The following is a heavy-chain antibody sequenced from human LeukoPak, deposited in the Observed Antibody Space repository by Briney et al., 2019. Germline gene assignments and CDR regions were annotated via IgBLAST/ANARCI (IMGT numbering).Heavy chain of an antibody. Sequence: ASVKVSCKASGYTFTSYYMHWVRQAPGQGLEWMGIINPSGGSTSYAQKFQGRVTMTRDTSTSTVYMELSSLRSEDTAVYYCARDPSTGGGWSYYFDYWGQGTLVTVSS. CDR1: GYTFTSYY. D-gene: IGHD2-15*01. V-gene: IGHV1-46*01. CDR3: ARDPSTGGGWSYYFDY. J-gene: IGHJ4*02. CDR2: INPSGGST.